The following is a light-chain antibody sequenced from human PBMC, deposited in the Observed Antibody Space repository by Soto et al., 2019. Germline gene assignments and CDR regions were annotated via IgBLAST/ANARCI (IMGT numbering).Light chain of an antibody. V-gene: IGLV2-14*01. Sequence: QSALTQPASVSGSPGQSITISCTGTSSDVGAYNFVSWYQQFPGKAPKLMIYEVSNRPSGVSDRFSGSKSGNTASLIISGLPAEDEADYYCSSQTGSATVLFGGGTKLTVL. CDR2: EVS. CDR3: SSQTGSATVL. CDR1: SSDVGAYNF. J-gene: IGLJ2*01.